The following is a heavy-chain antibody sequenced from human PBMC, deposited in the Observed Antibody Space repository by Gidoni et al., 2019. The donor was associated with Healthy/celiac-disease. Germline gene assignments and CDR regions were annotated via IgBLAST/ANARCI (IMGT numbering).Heavy chain of an antibody. V-gene: IGHV1-69*01. Sequence: GLEWMGGIIPIFGTANYAQKFQGRVTITADESTSTAYMELSSLRSEDTAVYYCARRSSGYYLFDYWGQGTLVTVSS. CDR2: IIPIFGTA. CDR3: ARRSSGYYLFDY. J-gene: IGHJ4*02. D-gene: IGHD3-22*01.